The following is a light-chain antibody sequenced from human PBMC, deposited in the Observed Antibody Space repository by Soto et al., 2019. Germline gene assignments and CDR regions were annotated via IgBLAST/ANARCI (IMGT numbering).Light chain of an antibody. Sequence: EIVLTQSPGTLSFSPGERATLSCRASQSVSSSYLAWYQQKPGQAPRLLIYGASSRATGIPDRFSGSGSGTDFPLTISRLEPEDFGVYYCQQYGSSPSTFGGGTKVEIK. J-gene: IGKJ4*01. CDR2: GAS. CDR1: QSVSSSY. CDR3: QQYGSSPST. V-gene: IGKV3-20*01.